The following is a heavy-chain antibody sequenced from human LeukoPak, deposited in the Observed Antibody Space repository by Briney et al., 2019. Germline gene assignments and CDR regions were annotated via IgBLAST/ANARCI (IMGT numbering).Heavy chain of an antibody. CDR2: IQGTGGSI. CDR1: GFTFSSYS. V-gene: IGHV3-48*01. J-gene: IGHJ4*02. CDR3: SRVVQDVTGADY. Sequence: PGGSLRLSCAASGFTFSSYSMNWVRRAPGKGLEWLSYIQGTGGSINYADSVKGRFTISRDNAKNSLYLQLNSLRVEDTAVYYCSRVVQDVTGADYWGQGTLVIVSS. D-gene: IGHD3-9*01.